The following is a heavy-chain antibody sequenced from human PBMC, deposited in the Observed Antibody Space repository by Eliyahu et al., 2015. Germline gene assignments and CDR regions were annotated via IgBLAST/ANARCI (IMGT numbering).Heavy chain of an antibody. J-gene: IGHJ4*02. CDR1: GYTFTGYY. V-gene: IGHV1-2*04. Sequence: QVQLVQSGAEVKKPGASVRVSCKASGYTFTGYYXHWVRXAPGQGLEWMGWINPNSGATNYAQKFQGWVTMTRDTSISTAYMELSRLRSDDTAVYYCARGSNIPEGVCDYWGQGTLVTVSS. CDR2: INPNSGAT. D-gene: IGHD2/OR15-2a*01. CDR3: ARGSNIPEGVCDY.